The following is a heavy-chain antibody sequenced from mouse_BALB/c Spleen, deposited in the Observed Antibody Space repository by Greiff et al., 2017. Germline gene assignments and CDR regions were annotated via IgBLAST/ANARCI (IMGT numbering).Heavy chain of an antibody. CDR1: GFTFSSYA. V-gene: IGHV5-6-5*01. J-gene: IGHJ2*01. CDR2: ISSGGST. Sequence: EVKLVESGGGLVKPGGSLKLSCAASGFTFSSYAMSWVRQTPEKRLEWVASISSGGSTYYPDSVKGRFTISRDNARNILYLQMSSLRSEDTAMYYCARGGYGDYWGQGTTLTVSS. CDR3: ARGGYGDY. D-gene: IGHD1-2*01.